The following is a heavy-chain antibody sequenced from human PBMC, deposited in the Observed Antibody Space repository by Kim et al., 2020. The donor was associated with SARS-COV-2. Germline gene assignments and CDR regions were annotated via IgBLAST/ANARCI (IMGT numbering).Heavy chain of an antibody. CDR3: AKDIYGDYVKYAFDI. J-gene: IGHJ3*02. Sequence: GGSLRLSCAASGFTFDDYTMHWVRQAPGKGLEWVSLISWDGGSTYYADSVKGRFTISRDNSKNSLYLQMNSLRTEDTALYYCAKDIYGDYVKYAFDIWGQGTMVTVSS. CDR1: GFTFDDYT. CDR2: ISWDGGST. V-gene: IGHV3-43*01. D-gene: IGHD4-17*01.